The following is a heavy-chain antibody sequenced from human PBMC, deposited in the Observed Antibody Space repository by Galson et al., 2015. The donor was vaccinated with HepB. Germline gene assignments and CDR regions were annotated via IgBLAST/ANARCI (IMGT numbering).Heavy chain of an antibody. V-gene: IGHV6-1*01. CDR1: GDSVSSNSAA. D-gene: IGHD6-13*01. J-gene: IGHJ5*02. Sequence: CAISGDSVSSNSAAWNWIRQSPSRGLEWLGRTYYRSKWYNDYAVSVKSRITINPDTSKNQFSLQPNSVTPEDTAVYYCARGVVAAAGNNWFDPWGQGTLVTVSS. CDR2: TYYRSKWYN. CDR3: ARGVVAAAGNNWFDP.